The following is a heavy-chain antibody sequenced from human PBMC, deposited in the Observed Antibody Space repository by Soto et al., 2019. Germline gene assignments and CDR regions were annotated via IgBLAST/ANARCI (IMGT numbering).Heavy chain of an antibody. V-gene: IGHV1-46*01. CDR2: IFPGGGAA. CDR1: GYSFTNYH. D-gene: IGHD5-12*01. Sequence: GASVKVSCKASGYSFTNYHLHWVRQAPGQGLEWMGFIFPGGGAAGYTQKFQGRLTVTMDTSTSTVYMDLSSLRSEDTAVYYCAREYSPDLFEHWGQGTLVTVSS. J-gene: IGHJ4*02. CDR3: AREYSPDLFEH.